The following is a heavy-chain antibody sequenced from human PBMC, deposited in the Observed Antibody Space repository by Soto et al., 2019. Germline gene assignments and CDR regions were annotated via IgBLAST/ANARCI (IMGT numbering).Heavy chain of an antibody. V-gene: IGHV3-30*18. Sequence: QVQLVESGGGVVQPGRSLRLSCAASGFTFSSYGMHWVRQAPGKGLEGVAVISYEGSNKYYADSVKGRFTISRDNSKNTLYMQMNSRRAEDTAVYYCAKDLDSYGASAFEIGGHGTMVTVSS. J-gene: IGHJ3*02. CDR2: ISYEGSNK. D-gene: IGHD4-17*01. CDR1: GFTFSSYG. CDR3: AKDLDSYGASAFEI.